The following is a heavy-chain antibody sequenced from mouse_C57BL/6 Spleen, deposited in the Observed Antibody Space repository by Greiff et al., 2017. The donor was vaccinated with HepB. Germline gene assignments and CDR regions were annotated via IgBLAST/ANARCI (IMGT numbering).Heavy chain of an antibody. J-gene: IGHJ4*01. CDR1: GYAFSSYW. CDR3: ARRRYYSNSDYAMDY. V-gene: IGHV1-80*01. Sequence: VQRVESGAELVKPGASVKISCKASGYAFSSYWMNWVKQRPGKGLEWIGQIYPGDGDTNYNGKFKGKATLTADKSSSTAYMQLSSLTSEDSAVYFCARRRYYSNSDYAMDYWGQGTSVTVSS. D-gene: IGHD2-5*01. CDR2: IYPGDGDT.